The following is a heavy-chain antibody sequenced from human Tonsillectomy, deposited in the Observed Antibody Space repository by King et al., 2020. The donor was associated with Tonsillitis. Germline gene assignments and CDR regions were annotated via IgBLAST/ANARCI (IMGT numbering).Heavy chain of an antibody. D-gene: IGHD2-15*01. V-gene: IGHV3-33*08. CDR3: ARDKDFSGLHDY. Sequence: VQLVESGGGVVQPGTSLRLSCAGSGFTFSNYDMHWVRQAPGKGLEWVAVIWYDESNKSYADSVKGRFTISRDNSKNTLYLQMNSLRADDTALYYCARDKDFSGLHDYWGQGTLVTVSS. J-gene: IGHJ4*02. CDR1: GFTFSNYD. CDR2: IWYDESNK.